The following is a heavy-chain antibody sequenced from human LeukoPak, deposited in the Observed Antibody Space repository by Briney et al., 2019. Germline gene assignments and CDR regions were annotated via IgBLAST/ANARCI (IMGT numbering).Heavy chain of an antibody. D-gene: IGHD6-6*01. CDR3: ARDRHVPGLYYYYMDV. CDR1: GFSLSAYN. V-gene: IGHV3-48*01. CDR2: ISSSSATI. Sequence: PGGSLRLSCEGSGFSLSAYNMNWVRQAPGKGLESVSYISSSSATIFYADSVKGRFTISRDNAKNSLYLQMNSLRPEDTAVYLCARDRHVPGLYYYYMDVWGKGTTVTVSS. J-gene: IGHJ6*03.